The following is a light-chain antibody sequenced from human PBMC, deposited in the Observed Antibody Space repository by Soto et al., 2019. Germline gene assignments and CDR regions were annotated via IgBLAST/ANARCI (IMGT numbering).Light chain of an antibody. Sequence: DIVMTQSPDSLAVSLGERATINCKSSQSVLYSSNNKNYLAWYQQRPGQPPKLLIYWASTRESGVPDRFSGSGSGTYFTLPITSLQAEDVAVYSCQQYVSTPPTFGQGTKLEIK. CDR3: QQYVSTPPT. J-gene: IGKJ2*01. CDR2: WAS. CDR1: QSVLYSSNNKNY. V-gene: IGKV4-1*01.